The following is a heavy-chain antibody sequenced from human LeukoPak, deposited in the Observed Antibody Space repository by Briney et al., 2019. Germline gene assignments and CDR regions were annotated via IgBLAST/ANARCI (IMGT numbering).Heavy chain of an antibody. CDR2: ISGSSGST. J-gene: IGHJ6*02. D-gene: IGHD1-26*01. CDR3: ANHGVYSGSYSMDV. Sequence: PGGSLRLSCAASGFTFSSYAMSWVRQAPGKGLEWVSAISGSSGSTYYADSVKGRFTISRDNSKNTLYLQMNSLRADDTAVYYCANHGVYSGSYSMDVWGQGTTVIVSS. V-gene: IGHV3-23*01. CDR1: GFTFSSYA.